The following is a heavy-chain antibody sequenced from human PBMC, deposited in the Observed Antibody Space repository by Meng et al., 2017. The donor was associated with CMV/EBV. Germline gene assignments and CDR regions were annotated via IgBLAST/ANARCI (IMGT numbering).Heavy chain of an antibody. J-gene: IGHJ4*02. D-gene: IGHD3-3*01. CDR1: GYTFTGYY. V-gene: IGHV1-2*02. CDR2: INPNSGGT. Sequence: ASVKVSCKASGYTFTGYYMHWVRQAPGQGLEWMGWINPNSGGTNYAQKFQGRVTMARHTSIRTAYMELSRLRSDDTAGYYCAREVDDLWRGYCPGDYWGQGTLVTVSS. CDR3: AREVDDLWRGYCPGDY.